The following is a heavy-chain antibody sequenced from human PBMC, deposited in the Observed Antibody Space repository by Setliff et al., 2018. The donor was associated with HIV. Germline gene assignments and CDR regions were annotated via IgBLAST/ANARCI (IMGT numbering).Heavy chain of an antibody. CDR1: GYTFSSYG. CDR2: ISAYNDNT. D-gene: IGHD3-16*01. V-gene: IGHV1-18*01. Sequence: ASVKVSCKASGYTFSSYGVSWVRQAPGQGLEWMGWISAYNDNTNYAQKLQGRVTMTTDTFTSTAYMELRSLRSDDTAVYYCARDLGINPQGWFDPWGQGTLVTVSS. CDR3: ARDLGINPQGWFDP. J-gene: IGHJ5*02.